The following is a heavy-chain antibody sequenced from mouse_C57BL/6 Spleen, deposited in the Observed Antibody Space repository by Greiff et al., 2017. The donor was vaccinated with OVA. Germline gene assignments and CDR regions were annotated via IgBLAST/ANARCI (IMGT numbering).Heavy chain of an antibody. Sequence: QVQLQQSGAELVMPGASVKLSCKASGYTFTSYWMHWVKQRPGQGLEWIGEIDPSDSYTNYNQKFKGKSTLTVDKSSSTAYMQLSSLTSEDSAVYYCAGTAQAPFDYWGQGTTLTVSS. CDR2: IDPSDSYT. CDR1: GYTFTSYW. J-gene: IGHJ2*01. V-gene: IGHV1-69*01. D-gene: IGHD3-2*02. CDR3: AGTAQAPFDY.